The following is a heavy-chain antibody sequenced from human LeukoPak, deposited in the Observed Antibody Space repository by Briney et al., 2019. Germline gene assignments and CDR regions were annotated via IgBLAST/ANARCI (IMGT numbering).Heavy chain of an antibody. CDR3: ARRDNRLVTNSLDY. CDR2: IYPGGSP. V-gene: IGHV4-4*02. J-gene: IGHJ4*02. CDR1: GASISSTNW. Sequence: SGTLSLTCAVSGASISSTNWWSWVRQPPGKGLEWIGQIYPGGSPNYNPSLKSRVTISVDKSKNQFSLKLSSVTAADTAVYYCARRDNRLVTNSLDYWGQGTLVTVSS. D-gene: IGHD3-9*01.